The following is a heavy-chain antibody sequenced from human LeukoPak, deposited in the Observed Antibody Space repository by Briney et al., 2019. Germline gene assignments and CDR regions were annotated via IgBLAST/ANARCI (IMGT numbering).Heavy chain of an antibody. CDR3: ARDIDWFDP. CDR2: ISAYNGNT. Sequence: ASVKVSCKASGFTFTDYYMHWVRQAPGQGLEWMGWISAYNGNTNYAQKLQGRVTMTTDTSTSTAYMELRSLRSDDTAVYYCARDIDWFDPWGQGALVTVSS. J-gene: IGHJ5*02. CDR1: GFTFTDYY. V-gene: IGHV1-18*04. D-gene: IGHD1-26*01.